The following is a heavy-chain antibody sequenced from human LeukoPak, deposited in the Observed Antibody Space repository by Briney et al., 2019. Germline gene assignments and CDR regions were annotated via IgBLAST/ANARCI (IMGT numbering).Heavy chain of an antibody. D-gene: IGHD3-22*01. CDR3: AKLQGAWRLYYESSGSYYFDS. CDR1: GFTFNSYA. V-gene: IGHV3-23*01. Sequence: VGCLRLSCAASGFTFNSYAMTWVRQAPGKGLEWVSLISGTGGSTYDADSVKGRFTISRDNSKNTLYLQMNSLRAEDTAVYYCAKLQGAWRLYYESSGSYYFDSWGQGTLVTVSS. J-gene: IGHJ4*02. CDR2: ISGTGGST.